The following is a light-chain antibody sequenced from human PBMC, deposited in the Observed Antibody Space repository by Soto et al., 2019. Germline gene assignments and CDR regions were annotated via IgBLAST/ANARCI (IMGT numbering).Light chain of an antibody. CDR1: SANIGAAYN. Sequence: QSVLTQPPSVSGAPGQRVTISCTGSSANIGAAYNVDWYQQLPGTAPKLLIYGNNNRPSGVPARFSDSKSGTSASLAIAGLQAEDEGDYYCQSYDSSLSGYVFGTGTKVTLL. V-gene: IGLV1-40*01. CDR2: GNN. CDR3: QSYDSSLSGYV. J-gene: IGLJ1*01.